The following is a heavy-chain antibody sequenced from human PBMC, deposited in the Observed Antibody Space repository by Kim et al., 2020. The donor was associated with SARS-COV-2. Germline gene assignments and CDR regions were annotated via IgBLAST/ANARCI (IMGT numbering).Heavy chain of an antibody. V-gene: IGHV3-53*01. J-gene: IGHJ4*02. Sequence: GGSLRLSCAASGFTVSSSYMSWVRQAPGKGLEWVSIIYSGGTTYYADSVKGRFTISRDTSRNTLYLQVNSLRAEDTAVYYCARGDSSGRHFDSWGQGTLV. CDR2: IYSGGTT. D-gene: IGHD6-19*01. CDR1: GFTVSSSY. CDR3: ARGDSSGRHFDS.